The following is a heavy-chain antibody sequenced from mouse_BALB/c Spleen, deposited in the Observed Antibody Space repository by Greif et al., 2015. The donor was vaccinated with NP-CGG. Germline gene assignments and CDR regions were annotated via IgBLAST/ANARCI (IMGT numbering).Heavy chain of an antibody. V-gene: IGHV1S22*01. CDR2: IYPGSGST. J-gene: IGHJ4*01. Sequence: LQQSGSELVRPGASVKLSCKASGYTFTSYWMHWVKQRLGQGLEWIGNIYPGSGSTNYDEKFKSKGTLTVDTSSSTAYMHLSSLTSEDSAVYYCTRSYYYGSSYYAMDYWGQETSVTVSS. D-gene: IGHD1-1*01. CDR1: GYTFTSYW. CDR3: TRSYYYGSSYYAMDY.